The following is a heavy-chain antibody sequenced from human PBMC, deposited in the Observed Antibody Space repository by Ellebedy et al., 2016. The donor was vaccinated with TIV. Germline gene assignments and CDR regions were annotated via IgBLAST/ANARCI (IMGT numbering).Heavy chain of an antibody. CDR1: GFTFSNYG. J-gene: IGHJ4*02. Sequence: GESLKISCAASGFTFSNYGFHWVRQAPGKGPEWVEFILFDGSNEYYADSVKGRFTISRDNTKDTVFLQMTGLIDEDTALDYCARDLRWDWSGQRLDYWGQGTLVSVPS. CDR3: ARDLRWDWSGQRLDY. V-gene: IGHV3-30*12. CDR2: ILFDGSNE. D-gene: IGHD3-3*01.